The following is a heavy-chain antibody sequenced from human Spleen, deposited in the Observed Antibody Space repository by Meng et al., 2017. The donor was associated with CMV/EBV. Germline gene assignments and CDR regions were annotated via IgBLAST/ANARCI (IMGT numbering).Heavy chain of an antibody. CDR1: GCTFTGYY. Sequence: ASVKVSCKASGCTFTGYYMHWVRQAPGQGLEWMGWINPNSGGTNYAQNFQGRVTMTRDTSIRTVYMELSSLRSDDTAIYYCARDDNWGPDYWGQGTLVTVSS. V-gene: IGHV1-2*02. CDR3: ARDDNWGPDY. CDR2: INPNSGGT. J-gene: IGHJ4*02. D-gene: IGHD7-27*01.